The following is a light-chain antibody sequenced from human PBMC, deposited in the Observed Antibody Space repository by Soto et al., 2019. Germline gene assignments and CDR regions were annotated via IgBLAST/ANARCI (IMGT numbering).Light chain of an antibody. J-gene: IGKJ1*01. Sequence: EIALTQSPGTLSLSPGERAALSCRASESITSSYLAWYRQKPGQAPRLLIYGASSRATGIPDRFSGSGSGTDFTLTINRLEPEDFAVYYCHQYGSSPRTFGQGTKVEVK. CDR2: GAS. CDR1: ESITSSY. CDR3: HQYGSSPRT. V-gene: IGKV3-20*01.